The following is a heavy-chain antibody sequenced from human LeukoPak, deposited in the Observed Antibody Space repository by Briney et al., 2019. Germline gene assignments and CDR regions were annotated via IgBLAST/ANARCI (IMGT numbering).Heavy chain of an antibody. CDR3: ARERGGGLGDY. CDR2: IYYSGST. J-gene: IGHJ4*02. Sequence: PSETLSLTCTVSGGSISSSSYYWGWIRQPPGKGLEWIGSIYYSGSTYYNPSLKSRVTISVDTSKNQFSLKLSSVTAADTAVYYCARERGGGLGDYWGQGTLVTVSS. CDR1: GGSISSSSYY. V-gene: IGHV4-39*07. D-gene: IGHD3-10*01.